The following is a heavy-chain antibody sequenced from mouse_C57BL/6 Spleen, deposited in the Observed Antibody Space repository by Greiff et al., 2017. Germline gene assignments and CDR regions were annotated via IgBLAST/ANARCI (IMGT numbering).Heavy chain of an antibody. V-gene: IGHV1-75*01. CDR2: IFPGSGST. D-gene: IGHD3-2*02. CDR1: GYTFTDYY. J-gene: IGHJ4*01. Sequence: VQLQQSGPELVKPGASVKISCKASGYTFTDYYINWVKQRPGQGLEWIGWIFPGSGSTYYNEKVKGKATLTVDKSSSTAYMLLSSLTSEDSAVYFCARKTGSSGYGYAMDYWGQGTSVTVSS. CDR3: ARKTGSSGYGYAMDY.